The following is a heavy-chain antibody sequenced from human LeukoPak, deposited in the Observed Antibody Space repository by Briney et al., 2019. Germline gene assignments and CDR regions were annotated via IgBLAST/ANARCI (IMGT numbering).Heavy chain of an antibody. CDR2: ISGSGGST. Sequence: GGSLRLSCAASGFTFSSYAMSWVRQAPGKGLEWVSAISGSGGSTYYADSLKGRFTISRDNSKNTLYLQMNSLRAEDTAVYYCAKNRGAGSHYYYHMNVWGKGTTVTVS. J-gene: IGHJ6*03. CDR3: AKNRGAGSHYYYHMNV. D-gene: IGHD1-26*01. CDR1: GFTFSSYA. V-gene: IGHV3-23*01.